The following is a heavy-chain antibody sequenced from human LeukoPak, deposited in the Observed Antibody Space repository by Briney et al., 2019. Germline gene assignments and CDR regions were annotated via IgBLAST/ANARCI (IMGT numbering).Heavy chain of an antibody. V-gene: IGHV4-4*02. CDR1: GGSLSSSNW. CDR2: IYHSGSN. J-gene: IGHJ6*02. CDR3: ASSQQLVRFYYYYGMDV. Sequence: SETLSLTRAVSGGSLSSSNWRGWVRQPPGKGLEWIGEIYHSGSNNYNPSLKSRVTISVDKSKNQFSLKLSSVTAADTAVYYCASSQQLVRFYYYYGMDVWGQGTTVTVSS. D-gene: IGHD6-13*01.